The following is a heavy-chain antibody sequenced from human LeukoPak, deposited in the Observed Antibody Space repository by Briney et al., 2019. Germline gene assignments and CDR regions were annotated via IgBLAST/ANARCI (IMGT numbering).Heavy chain of an antibody. Sequence: AGGSLRLSCAASGFIFSSYAMSWVRQPPGKGLEWVSSIFPSGGEIHYADSVRGRFTISRDNSKSTLSLQMNSLRAEDTAIYYCATYRQVLLPFESWGQGTLVTVSS. CDR3: ATYRQVLLPFES. D-gene: IGHD2-8*02. CDR2: IFPSGGEI. CDR1: GFIFSSYA. J-gene: IGHJ5*01. V-gene: IGHV3-23*01.